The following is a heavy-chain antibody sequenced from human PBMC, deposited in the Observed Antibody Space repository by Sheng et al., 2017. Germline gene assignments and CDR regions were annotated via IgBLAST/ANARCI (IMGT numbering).Heavy chain of an antibody. CDR3: ARASSGRTRGYGMDV. CDR2: IYYSGST. J-gene: IGHJ6*02. CDR1: GGSISSYY. D-gene: IGHD3-22*01. V-gene: IGHV4-59*01. Sequence: QVQLQESGPGLVKPSETLSLTCTVSGGSISSYYWSWIRQPPGKGLEWIGYIYYSGSTNYNPSLKSRVTISVDTSKNQFSLKLSSVTAADTAVYYCARASSGRTRGYGMDVWGQGTTVTVSS.